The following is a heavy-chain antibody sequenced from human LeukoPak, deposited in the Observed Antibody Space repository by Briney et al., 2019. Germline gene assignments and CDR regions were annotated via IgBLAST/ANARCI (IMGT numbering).Heavy chain of an antibody. D-gene: IGHD3-10*01. CDR1: GFTFSSYS. CDR2: ISGGGDGI. CDR3: ARWETMERGDY. J-gene: IGHJ4*02. Sequence: GGSLRLSCVASGFTFSSYSMSWVRQAPGKGLEWVSVISGGGDGIYYADSVRGRFTISRDNSRNTVHLQMNSLRAGDTAVYYCARWETMERGDYWGQGTRVTVSS. V-gene: IGHV3-23*01.